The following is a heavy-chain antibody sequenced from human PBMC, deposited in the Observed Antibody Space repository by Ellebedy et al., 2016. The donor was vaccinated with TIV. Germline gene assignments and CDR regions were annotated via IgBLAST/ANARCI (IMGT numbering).Heavy chain of an antibody. Sequence: ASVKVSCKASGYTFTTYGITWVRQAPGQGPEGMGWIGTYEGNTKYAQKLQGRVTMTRDTSTSTAYMELRSLRSDDTAVYYCARDRDGSSSSDFQHWGPGTLVTVSS. CDR2: IGTYEGNT. J-gene: IGHJ1*01. V-gene: IGHV1-18*04. CDR1: GYTFTTYG. CDR3: ARDRDGSSSSDFQH. D-gene: IGHD6-6*01.